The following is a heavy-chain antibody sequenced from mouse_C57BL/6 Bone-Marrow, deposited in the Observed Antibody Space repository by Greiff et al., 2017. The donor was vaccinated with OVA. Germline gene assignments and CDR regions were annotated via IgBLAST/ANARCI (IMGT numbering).Heavy chain of an antibody. Sequence: EVHLVEFGGGLVQPKGSLKLSCAASGFSFNTYAMNWVRQAPGKGLEWVARIRSKSNNYATYYADSVKDRFTISRDDSESMLYLQMNNLKTEDTAMYYCVRHDVYWYFDVWGTGTTVTVSS. D-gene: IGHD2-3*01. V-gene: IGHV10-1*01. CDR3: VRHDVYWYFDV. CDR1: GFSFNTYA. CDR2: IRSKSNNYAT. J-gene: IGHJ1*03.